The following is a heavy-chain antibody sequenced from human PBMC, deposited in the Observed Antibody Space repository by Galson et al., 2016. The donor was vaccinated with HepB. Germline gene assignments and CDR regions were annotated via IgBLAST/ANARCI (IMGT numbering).Heavy chain of an antibody. CDR3: AKDGPPSPIGGSGTFFSYYQYYYVDV. CDR2: ISYDGNYK. V-gene: IGHV3-30*18. D-gene: IGHD3-10*01. J-gene: IGHJ6*03. CDR1: GFTFSRCG. Sequence: SLRLSCAASGFTFSRCGMHWVRQAPGKGLEWVAVISYDGNYKYYADSVKGRFTISRDNSKNTLYLQMNSLRAEDTAVYYCAKDGPPSPIGGSGTFFSYYQYYYVDVWGKGTTVTVSS.